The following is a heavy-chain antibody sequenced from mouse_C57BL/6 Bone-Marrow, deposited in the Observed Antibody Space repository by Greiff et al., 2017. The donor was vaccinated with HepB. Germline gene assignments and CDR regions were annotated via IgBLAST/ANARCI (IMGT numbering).Heavy chain of an antibody. V-gene: IGHV2-9-1*01. D-gene: IGHD2-2*01. CDR3: AREIPWLPYYYAMDY. CDR2: IWTGGGT. CDR1: GFSLTSYA. Sequence: VKLVESGPGLVAPSQSLSITCTVSGFSLTSYAISWVRQPPGKGLEWLGVIWTGGGTNYNSALKSRLSISKDNSKSQVFLKMNSLQTDDTARYYCAREIPWLPYYYAMDYWGQGTSVTVSS. J-gene: IGHJ4*01.